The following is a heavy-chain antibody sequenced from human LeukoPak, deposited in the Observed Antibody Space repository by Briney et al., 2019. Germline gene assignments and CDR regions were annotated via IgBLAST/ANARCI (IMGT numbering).Heavy chain of an antibody. CDR1: GGTFSSYA. D-gene: IGHD2-2*01. V-gene: IGHV1-69*13. CDR2: IIPIFGTA. Sequence: ASVRVSCKASGGTFSSYAISWVRQAPGQGLEWMGGIIPIFGTANYAQKVQGRVTITGDESKSTAYMELSSLRSEDTAVYYCARGYCSSTSCSADYGMDVWGKGTTVTVSS. CDR3: ARGYCSSTSCSADYGMDV. J-gene: IGHJ6*04.